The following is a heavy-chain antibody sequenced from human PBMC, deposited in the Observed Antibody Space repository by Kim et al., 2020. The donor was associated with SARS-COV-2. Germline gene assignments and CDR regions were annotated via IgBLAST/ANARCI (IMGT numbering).Heavy chain of an antibody. J-gene: IGHJ5*02. V-gene: IGHV4-39*01. D-gene: IGHD6-6*01. CDR3: ARLEYSSSARLFDP. CDR1: GGSVISSSYN. Sequence: SETLSLTCTVSGGSVISSSYNWGGMRERQGNGPVCSCDNEWIVVAYYNPPLNTRVTISVDTSKNQFSLKLSSLTAADTAVYYCARLEYSSSARLFDPWGQGTQVTVYS. CDR2: NEWIVVA.